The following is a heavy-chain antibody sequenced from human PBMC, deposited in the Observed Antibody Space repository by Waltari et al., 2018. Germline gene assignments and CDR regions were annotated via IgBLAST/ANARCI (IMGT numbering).Heavy chain of an antibody. CDR2: IDPEDGET. J-gene: IGHJ4*02. CDR1: GSTFLDYF. Sequence: EVELVQSGAEVKKPGATVNISCQASGSTFLDYFMHGVQQAPGKGLAWMGRIDPEDGETVYSEKFQGRVTITADTSTDTAYMELSSLTSGDTAVYYCAPLPGGSGQTFDYWGQGTLVTVSS. CDR3: APLPGGSGQTFDY. V-gene: IGHV1-69-2*01. D-gene: IGHD3-10*01.